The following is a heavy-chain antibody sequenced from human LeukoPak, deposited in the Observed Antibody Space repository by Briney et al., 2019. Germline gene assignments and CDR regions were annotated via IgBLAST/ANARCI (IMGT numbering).Heavy chain of an antibody. CDR3: ARGTGTSHYYYYYYMDV. J-gene: IGHJ6*03. V-gene: IGHV1-18*01. D-gene: IGHD2-2*01. Sequence: GASVKVSCKASGYTFTSYGISWVRQAPGQGLEWMGWISAYNGNTNYAQKLRGRVTMTTDTSTGTAYMELRSLRSDDTAVYYCARGTGTSHYYYYYYMDVWGKGTTVTVSS. CDR1: GYTFTSYG. CDR2: ISAYNGNT.